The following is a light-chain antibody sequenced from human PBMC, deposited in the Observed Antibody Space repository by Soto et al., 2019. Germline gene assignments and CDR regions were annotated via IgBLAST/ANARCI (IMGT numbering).Light chain of an antibody. J-gene: IGKJ5*01. CDR3: QHYKSYPWT. CDR1: QGISSY. Sequence: AIRMTQSPSSFSASTGDRVTITCRASQGISSYLAWYQQKPGKAPKLLIYAASTLQSGVPSRFSGSGSGTQFTLIISSLQPDDFATYYCQHYKSYPWTFGQGTRLEIK. V-gene: IGKV1-8*01. CDR2: AAS.